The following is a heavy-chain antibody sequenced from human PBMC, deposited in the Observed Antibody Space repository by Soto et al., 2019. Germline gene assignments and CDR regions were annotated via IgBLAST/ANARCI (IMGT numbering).Heavy chain of an antibody. Sequence: PSETLSLTCTVSGGSISSYYWNWIRQPPGKRFECIGYIHYSGSTNYNPSLKSRVTISVDTSNNLFSLKLSSVTAADTAVYYCATGRFSAMIRGVIMFDPWGQGTLVTVSS. V-gene: IGHV4-59*01. J-gene: IGHJ5*02. D-gene: IGHD3-10*01. CDR1: GGSISSYY. CDR3: ATGRFSAMIRGVIMFDP. CDR2: IHYSGST.